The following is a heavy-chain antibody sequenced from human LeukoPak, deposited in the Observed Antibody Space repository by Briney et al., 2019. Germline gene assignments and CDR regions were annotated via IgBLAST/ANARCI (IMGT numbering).Heavy chain of an antibody. J-gene: IGHJ6*03. CDR3: ARDQGYCSSTSCPYYYYYMDV. CDR2: INPNSGGT. CDR1: GYTFTCYY. Sequence: ASVKVSCKASGYTFTCYYMHWVRQAPGQGLEWMGWINPNSGGTNYAQKFQGRVTMTRDTSISTAYMELSRLRSDDTAVYYCARDQGYCSSTSCPYYYYYMDVWGKGTTVTVSS. V-gene: IGHV1-2*02. D-gene: IGHD2-2*01.